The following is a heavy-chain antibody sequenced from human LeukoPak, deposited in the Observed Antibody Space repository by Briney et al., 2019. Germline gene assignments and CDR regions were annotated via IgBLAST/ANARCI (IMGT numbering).Heavy chain of an antibody. D-gene: IGHD5-12*01. Sequence: ASVKVCCKASGYTFTSYYMHWVRQAPGQGLEWMGIINPSGGSTSYAQKFQGRVTMTRDTSTSTVYMELSSLRSEDTAVYYCARAGYIVATTKYFDYWGQGTLVTVSS. CDR1: GYTFTSYY. V-gene: IGHV1-46*01. J-gene: IGHJ4*02. CDR3: ARAGYIVATTKYFDY. CDR2: INPSGGST.